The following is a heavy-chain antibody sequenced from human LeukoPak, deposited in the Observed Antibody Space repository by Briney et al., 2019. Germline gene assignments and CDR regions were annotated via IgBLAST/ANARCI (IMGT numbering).Heavy chain of an antibody. CDR2: IRGSGGGT. CDR3: ARDPNGDYIGAFDM. V-gene: IGHV3-23*01. D-gene: IGHD4-17*01. J-gene: IGHJ3*02. Sequence: GGSLRLSCAASGFIFSNYALMWLRQSPGKGLEWVSAIRGSGGGTFYADSVKGRFTISRDNSKNTLYLQTNGLRAEDTAVYYCARDPNGDYIGAFDMWGRGTLVTVSS. CDR1: GFIFSNYA.